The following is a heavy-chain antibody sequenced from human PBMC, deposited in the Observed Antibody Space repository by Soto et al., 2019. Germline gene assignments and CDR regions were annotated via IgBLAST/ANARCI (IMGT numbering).Heavy chain of an antibody. CDR3: AKDLTPIQLWPSSFDF. CDR2: ISPPGGTT. J-gene: IGHJ4*02. CDR1: GFTFSRFA. D-gene: IGHD5-18*01. V-gene: IGHV3-23*01. Sequence: PGGSLRLSCAASGFTFSRFAMSWVRQAPGKGLEWVSTISPPGGTTFYADSARGRFTISRDNSKNTLYLELNSLRAEDTAIYYCAKDLTPIQLWPSSFDFWGQGTLVTVSS.